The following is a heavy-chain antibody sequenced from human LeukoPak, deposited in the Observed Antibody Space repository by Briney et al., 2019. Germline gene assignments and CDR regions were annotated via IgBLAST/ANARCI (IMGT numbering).Heavy chain of an antibody. Sequence: SVKVSCKASGGTFSNYAISWVRQAPGQGLEWMGGIIPIVGTAKYAQKFQGRVTITADESTSTAYMELSSLRSEDTAMYYCTSRDLWSGYYIKWGQGTLVTVSS. CDR1: GGTFSNYA. J-gene: IGHJ4*02. D-gene: IGHD3-3*01. V-gene: IGHV1-69*13. CDR2: IIPIVGTA. CDR3: TSRDLWSGYYIK.